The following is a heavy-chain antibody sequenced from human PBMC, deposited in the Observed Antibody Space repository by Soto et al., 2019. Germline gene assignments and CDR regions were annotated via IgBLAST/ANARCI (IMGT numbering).Heavy chain of an antibody. D-gene: IGHD6-19*01. V-gene: IGHV1-8*01. Sequence: QVQLVQSGAEVKKPGASVKVSCKASGYTFTSYDINWVRQATGQGLEWMGWMNPNSGNTGYAQKFQGRVTMTRNTSISTAYMELSSLRSEVTAVYYCARWGAVAGYTIADYWGQGTLVTVSS. J-gene: IGHJ4*02. CDR3: ARWGAVAGYTIADY. CDR2: MNPNSGNT. CDR1: GYTFTSYD.